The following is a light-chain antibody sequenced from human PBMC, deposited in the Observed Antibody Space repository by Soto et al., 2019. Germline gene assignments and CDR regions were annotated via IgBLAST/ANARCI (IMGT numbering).Light chain of an antibody. CDR2: DAS. V-gene: IGKV3-11*01. CDR3: QQRSNWPWT. CDR1: QSVSSY. Sequence: EIVLTQSPATLPLSPGERATLSCWASQSVSSYLAWYQHKPGQAPRLLIYDASNRATGIPARFSGSGSGTDFTLTISSLEPEDFAVYYCQQRSNWPWTFGQGTKVDIK. J-gene: IGKJ1*01.